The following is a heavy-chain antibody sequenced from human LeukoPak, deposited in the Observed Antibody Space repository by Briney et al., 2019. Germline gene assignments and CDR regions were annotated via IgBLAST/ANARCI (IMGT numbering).Heavy chain of an antibody. CDR1: GYTFTRYG. CDR2: IRAYNGNT. J-gene: IGHJ3*02. CDR3: ARDGGYWFGVTVLNAFYI. Sequence: SVKVSCKASGYTFTRYGISLVRQAPGPGLEWMGWIRAYNGNTNYAQKPQGKVTMTTDTSTIKAYMGLRSMRSYATAVYYCARDGGYWFGVTVLNAFYIWGQGTMFTVSS. D-gene: IGHD3-10*01. V-gene: IGHV1-18*01.